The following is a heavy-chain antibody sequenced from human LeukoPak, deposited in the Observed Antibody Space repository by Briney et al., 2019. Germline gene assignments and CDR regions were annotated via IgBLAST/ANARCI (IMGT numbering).Heavy chain of an antibody. CDR3: AVIQLWADEPFDY. D-gene: IGHD5-18*01. Sequence: VASVKVSCKASGGTFSSYAISWVRQAPGQGLEWMGWMNPNSGNTGYAQKFQGRVTITRNTSISTAYMELSSLRSEDTAVYYCAVIQLWADEPFDYWGQGTLVTVSS. CDR1: GGTFSSYA. J-gene: IGHJ4*02. V-gene: IGHV1-8*03. CDR2: MNPNSGNT.